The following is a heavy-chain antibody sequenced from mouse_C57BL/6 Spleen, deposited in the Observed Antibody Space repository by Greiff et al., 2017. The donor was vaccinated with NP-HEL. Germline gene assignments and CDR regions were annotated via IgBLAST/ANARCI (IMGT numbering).Heavy chain of an antibody. CDR3: ARMNYYGSNYYAMDY. CDR2: INPSNGGT. J-gene: IGHJ4*01. Sequence: QVQLQQPGTELVKPGASVKLSCKASGYTFTSYWMHWVKQRPGQGLEWIGNINPSNGGTNYNEKFKSKATLTVDKSSSTAYMQLSSLTSEDSAVYYCARMNYYGSNYYAMDYWGQGTSVTVSS. D-gene: IGHD1-1*01. V-gene: IGHV1-53*01. CDR1: GYTFTSYW.